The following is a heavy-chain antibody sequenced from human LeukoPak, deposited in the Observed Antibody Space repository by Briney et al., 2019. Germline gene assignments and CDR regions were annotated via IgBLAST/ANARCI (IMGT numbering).Heavy chain of an antibody. Sequence: GGSLRLSCAASGFTFSSYGMHWVRRAPGKGLEWVAFIRYDGSNKYYADSVKGRFTISRDNSKNTLYLQMNSLRAEDKAVYYCAKDRFLEWLSQYYFDYWGQGTLVTVSS. CDR3: AKDRFLEWLSQYYFDY. CDR2: IRYDGSNK. V-gene: IGHV3-30*02. CDR1: GFTFSSYG. D-gene: IGHD3-3*01. J-gene: IGHJ4*02.